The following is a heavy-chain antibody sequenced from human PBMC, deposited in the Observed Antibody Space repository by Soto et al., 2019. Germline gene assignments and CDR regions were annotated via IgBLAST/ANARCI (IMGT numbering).Heavy chain of an antibody. CDR3: AKDRGDVVATNGAFDI. J-gene: IGHJ3*02. Sequence: GGSLRLSCAASGFTFSSYSMSWVRQAPGKGLEWVSAISGSGMTTYYADSVKGRFTISRDNSKNTLYLQMNSLRAEDTAVYYCAKDRGDVVATNGAFDIWGQGTMVTVSS. D-gene: IGHD5-12*01. V-gene: IGHV3-23*01. CDR2: ISGSGMTT. CDR1: GFTFSSYS.